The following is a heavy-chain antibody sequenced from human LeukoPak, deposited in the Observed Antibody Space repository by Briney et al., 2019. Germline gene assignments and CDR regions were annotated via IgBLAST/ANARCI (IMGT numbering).Heavy chain of an antibody. CDR2: ISGSGGNT. CDR3: AKNLGSGWFFPPDY. V-gene: IGHV3-23*01. CDR1: GFTFSSYA. Sequence: GGSLRLSCAASGFTFSSYAMNWVRQAPGKGLEWVSGISGSGGNTYYADSVKGRCTISRDNSKNTLYLQMNSLRAEDTAFYYCAKNLGSGWFFPPDYWGQGTLVTVSS. D-gene: IGHD6-19*01. J-gene: IGHJ4*02.